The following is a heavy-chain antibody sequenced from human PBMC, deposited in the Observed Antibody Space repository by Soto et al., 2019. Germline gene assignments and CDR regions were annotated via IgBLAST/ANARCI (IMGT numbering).Heavy chain of an antibody. V-gene: IGHV1-18*04. CDR1: GYTFTSFG. J-gene: IGHJ5*02. CDR2: ISAYNGDT. CDR3: ARDQEYSTSGLYWFDL. Sequence: VQLVQSGPEVKKPGASVKVSCKASGYTFTSFGITWVRQAPGQDLEWMGWISAYNGDTNYSPRLQGRVTMTTDTSTSTVYMELKSPKSDDTAVYYCARDQEYSTSGLYWFDLWGQGTLVTVSS. D-gene: IGHD6-6*01.